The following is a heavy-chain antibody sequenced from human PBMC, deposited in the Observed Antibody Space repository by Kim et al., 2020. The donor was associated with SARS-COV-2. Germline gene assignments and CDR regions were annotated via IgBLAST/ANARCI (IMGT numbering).Heavy chain of an antibody. V-gene: IGHV3-53*01. CDR2: IYSGGST. Sequence: GGSLRLSCAASGFTVSSNYMSWVRQAPGKGLEWVSVIYSGGSTYYADSVKGRFTISRDNSKNTLYLQMNSLRAEDTAVYYCARGYGDYFYYYYYCMDVWGQGTTVTVSS. D-gene: IGHD4-17*01. CDR3: ARGYGDYFYYYYYCMDV. CDR1: GFTVSSNY. J-gene: IGHJ6*02.